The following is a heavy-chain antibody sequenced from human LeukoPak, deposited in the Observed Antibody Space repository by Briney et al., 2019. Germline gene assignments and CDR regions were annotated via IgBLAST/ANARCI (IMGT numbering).Heavy chain of an antibody. CDR3: ARGVAATWYIDL. D-gene: IGHD2-15*01. CDR1: GYTFTGSY. Sequence: ASVKVSCKASGYTFTGSYMHWVRQAPGQGLEWMGWINPNSGGTNYAQKFQGRVTMTTDTSITTTYMELSRLRSDDTAVYYCARGVAATWYIDLWGRGTLVSVSS. J-gene: IGHJ2*01. V-gene: IGHV1-2*02. CDR2: INPNSGGT.